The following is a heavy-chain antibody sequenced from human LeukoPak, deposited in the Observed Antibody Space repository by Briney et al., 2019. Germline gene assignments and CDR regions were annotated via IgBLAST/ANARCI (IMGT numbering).Heavy chain of an antibody. D-gene: IGHD6-6*01. V-gene: IGHV4-39*01. CDR1: GGSISSSSYY. CDR2: IYYSGST. J-gene: IGHJ6*02. CDR3: PTHRSSPDHYYSYNMDV. Sequence: PSETLSLTCTVSGGSISSSSYYWGWIRQPPGTGLEWIGSIYYSGSTYYNPSLKSRVTISVDTSKNQFSLELSSVTAADTAVYYCPTHRSSPDHYYSYNMDVWGHGTTVTVSS.